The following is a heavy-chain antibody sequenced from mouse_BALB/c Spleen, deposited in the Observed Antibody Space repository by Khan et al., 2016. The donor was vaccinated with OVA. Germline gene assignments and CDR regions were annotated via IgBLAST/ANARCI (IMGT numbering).Heavy chain of an antibody. J-gene: IGHJ4*01. CDR2: ISYSGST. Sequence: EVQLQESGPGLVKPSQSLSLTCTVTGYSITSDYAWNWIRQFPGNKLEWMGYISYSGSTSYNPSLKSRTSFTRDTSKNQSFLQLNSVTTEDTARYYCARDWDYAMDYWGQGTSVTVSS. D-gene: IGHD4-1*01. CDR3: ARDWDYAMDY. CDR1: GYSITSDYA. V-gene: IGHV3-2*02.